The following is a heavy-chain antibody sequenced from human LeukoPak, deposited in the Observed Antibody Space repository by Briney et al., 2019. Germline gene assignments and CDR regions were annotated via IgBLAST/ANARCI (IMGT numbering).Heavy chain of an antibody. D-gene: IGHD2-15*01. V-gene: IGHV3-15*01. CDR3: STGYCSVGSCAFDH. CDR2: IKSKTDGGTT. Sequence: GGSLRLSCAASGLTLSNAWMSWVRQAPGKGLEWVGRIKSKTDGGTTDYAAPVKGRFTISRDDSKDTLYLQMNSLKTEDTAMYSCSTGYCSVGSCAFDHWGQGILVIVSS. J-gene: IGHJ4*02. CDR1: GLTLSNAW.